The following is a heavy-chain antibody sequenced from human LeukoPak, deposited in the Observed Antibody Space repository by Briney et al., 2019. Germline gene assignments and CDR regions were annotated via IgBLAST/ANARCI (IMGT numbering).Heavy chain of an antibody. D-gene: IGHD2-21*01. V-gene: IGHV3-48*03. CDR1: GFTFSSYE. CDR3: ARGSIPPDY. CDR2: ISSSGTTI. J-gene: IGHJ4*02. Sequence: PGGSLRLSCVASGFTFSSYEFNWLRQAPGKGLDWVAFISSSGTTIYYTDSEKGRFIISRDNSKNSLYLQMNSLRAEDTALYYCARGSIPPDYWGQGTLVTVSS.